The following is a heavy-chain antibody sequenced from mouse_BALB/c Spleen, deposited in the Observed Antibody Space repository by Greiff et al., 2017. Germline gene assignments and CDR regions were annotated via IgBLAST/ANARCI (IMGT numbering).Heavy chain of an antibody. CDR1: GFNIKDTY. D-gene: IGHD2-14*01. CDR3: ARSGYRYDVGAMDY. V-gene: IGHV14-3*02. CDR2: IDPANGNT. Sequence: EVQLQQSGAELVKPGASVKLSCTASGFNIKDTYMHWVKQRPEQGLEWIGRIDPANGNTKYDPKFQGKATITADTSSNTAYLQLSSLTSEDTAVYYCARSGYRYDVGAMDYWGQGTSVTVSS. J-gene: IGHJ4*01.